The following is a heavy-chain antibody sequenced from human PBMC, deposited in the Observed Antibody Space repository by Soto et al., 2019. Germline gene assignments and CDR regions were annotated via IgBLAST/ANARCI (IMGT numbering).Heavy chain of an antibody. CDR2: IYYSEST. J-gene: IGHJ4*02. CDR3: ARARIAMIRGVMEFFDY. CDR1: GGSVSSNTYY. D-gene: IGHD3-10*01. Sequence: QVQLQESGPGLVKPSETLSLTCIVSGGSVSSNTYYWSWIRHPPGKGLEYLGYIYYSESTNYNPSHKSRATISVDTSKNQFSLNLSSVSAADTAVYYCARARIAMIRGVMEFFDYWGQGILVTVSS. V-gene: IGHV4-61*01.